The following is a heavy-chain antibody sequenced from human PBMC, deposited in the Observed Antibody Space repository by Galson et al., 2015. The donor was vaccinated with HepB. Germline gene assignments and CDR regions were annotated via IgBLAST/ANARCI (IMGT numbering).Heavy chain of an antibody. D-gene: IGHD3-3*01. J-gene: IGHJ4*02. Sequence: LRLSCAASGFTFSSYAMHWVRQAPGKGLEWVAVISYDGSNKYYADSVKGRFTISRDNSKNTLYLQMNSLRAEDKAVYYCARDQCCFTIFGVVTNYFDYWGQGTLVTVSS. CDR3: ARDQCCFTIFGVVTNYFDY. CDR1: GFTFSSYA. CDR2: ISYDGSNK. V-gene: IGHV3-30-3*01.